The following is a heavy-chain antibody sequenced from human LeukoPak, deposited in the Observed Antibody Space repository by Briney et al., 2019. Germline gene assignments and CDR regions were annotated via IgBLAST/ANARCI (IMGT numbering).Heavy chain of an antibody. CDR2: IKRDGSEK. J-gene: IGHJ4*02. V-gene: IGHV3-7*03. CDR3: ARGQTTMTN. Sequence: GGSLRLSCAASGFTFSSYWMSWVRQAPGKGLEWVANIKRDGSEKSYVDSVKGRFTISRDNTKNSLYLQMNSLRAEDTAVYYCARGQTTMTNWGQGTLVTLSS. D-gene: IGHD4-17*01. CDR1: GFTFSSYW.